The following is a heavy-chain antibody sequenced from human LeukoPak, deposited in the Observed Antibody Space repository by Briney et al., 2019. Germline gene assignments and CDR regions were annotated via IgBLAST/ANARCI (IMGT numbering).Heavy chain of an antibody. Sequence: GGSLRLSCAASGFTFSNYWMHWVRQAPGKGLVWVSRINSDGSSTSYPDSVKGRFTISRDNAKNTLYLQMNSLRAEDTAVYYCGRDLYGDDHTDYWGQGTLVTVSS. CDR2: INSDGSST. CDR1: GFTFSNYW. V-gene: IGHV3-74*01. CDR3: GRDLYGDDHTDY. D-gene: IGHD4-17*01. J-gene: IGHJ4*02.